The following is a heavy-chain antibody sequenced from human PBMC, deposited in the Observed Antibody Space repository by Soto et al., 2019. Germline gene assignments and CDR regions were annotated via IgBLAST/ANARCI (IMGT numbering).Heavy chain of an antibody. CDR1: GFTFSSYA. CDR3: AKGLFPIAVAGLIDY. V-gene: IGHV3-23*01. Sequence: PGGSLRLSCAASGFTFSSYAMSWVRQAPGKGLEWVSAISGSGGSTYYADSVEGRFTISRDNSKNTLYLQMNSLRAEDTAVYYCAKGLFPIAVAGLIDYWGQGTLVTVSS. D-gene: IGHD6-19*01. J-gene: IGHJ4*02. CDR2: ISGSGGST.